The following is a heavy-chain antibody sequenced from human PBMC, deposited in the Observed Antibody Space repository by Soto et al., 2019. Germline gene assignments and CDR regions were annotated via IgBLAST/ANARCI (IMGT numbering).Heavy chain of an antibody. D-gene: IGHD3-10*01. Sequence: QVQLVESGGGLVKPGGSLRLSCAASGFTFSDYYMSWIRQAPGKGLEWVSYSSSSGSNIWYADSVKGRFTISRDNDKSSLYLKMNSLSDEETAVYYCARGTGEVDYWGQGALVTVSS. CDR1: GFTFSDYY. V-gene: IGHV3-11*01. J-gene: IGHJ4*02. CDR2: SSSSGSNI. CDR3: ARGTGEVDY.